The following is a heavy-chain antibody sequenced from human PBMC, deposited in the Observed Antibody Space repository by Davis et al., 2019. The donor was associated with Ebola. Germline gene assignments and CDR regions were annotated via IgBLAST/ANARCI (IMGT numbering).Heavy chain of an antibody. CDR1: GYSFTTYG. CDR2: INSSGGST. D-gene: IGHD6-19*01. J-gene: IGHJ1*01. Sequence: AASVKVSCKASGYSFTTYGMNWVRQAPGQGLEWMGIINSSGGSTSYAQKFKGRVTMTRDRSMSTAYMELSSLRDEDTAVYYCARLSSGFLIAEYFQHWGQGTLVTVSS. V-gene: IGHV1-46*01. CDR3: ARLSSGFLIAEYFQH.